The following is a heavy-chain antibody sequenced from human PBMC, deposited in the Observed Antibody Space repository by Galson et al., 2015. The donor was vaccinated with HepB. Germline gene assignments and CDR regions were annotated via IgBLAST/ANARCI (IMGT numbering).Heavy chain of an antibody. V-gene: IGHV3-7*01. CDR3: ARDFNSDWDGDYGIIAY. Sequence: SLRLSCAASGFTFSSYWMSWVRQAPGKGLEWVANIKQDGSEKYYVDSVKGRFTISRDNAKNSLYLQMNSLRAEDTAVYYCARDFNSDWDGDYGIIAYWGQGTLVTVSS. CDR2: IKQDGSEK. J-gene: IGHJ4*02. D-gene: IGHD4-17*01. CDR1: GFTFSSYW.